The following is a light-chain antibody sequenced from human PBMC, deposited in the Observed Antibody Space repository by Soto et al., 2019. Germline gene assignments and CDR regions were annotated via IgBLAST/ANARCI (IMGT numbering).Light chain of an antibody. V-gene: IGKV3-20*01. CDR1: QSVSSSY. CDR3: QQYGSSLLT. J-gene: IGKJ4*01. CDR2: GAS. Sequence: EIVLTQSPGTLSLPPGERATLSCRASQSVSSSYLAWYQQKPGQAPRLLIYGASSRATGIPDRLSGSWSGTDFTLTISRLEPEDFAVYYCQQYGSSLLTLGGGTKVEIK.